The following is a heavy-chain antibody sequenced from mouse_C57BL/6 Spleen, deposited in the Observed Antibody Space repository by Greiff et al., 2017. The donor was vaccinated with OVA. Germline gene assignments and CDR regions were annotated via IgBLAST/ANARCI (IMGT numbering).Heavy chain of an antibody. Sequence: EVKLMESGPGLVKPSQSLSLTCSVTGYSITSGYYWNWIRQFPGNKLEWMGYISYDGSNNYNPSLKNRISITRDTSKNQFFLKLNSVTTEDTATYYCARDRYGSSSWFAYWGQGTLVTVSA. CDR3: ARDRYGSSSWFAY. V-gene: IGHV3-6*01. CDR2: ISYDGSN. D-gene: IGHD1-1*01. CDR1: GYSITSGYY. J-gene: IGHJ3*01.